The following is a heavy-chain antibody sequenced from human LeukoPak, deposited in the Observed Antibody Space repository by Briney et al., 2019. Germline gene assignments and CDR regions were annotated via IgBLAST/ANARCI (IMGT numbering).Heavy chain of an antibody. D-gene: IGHD1-26*01. CDR3: ASRTGSYYPFDS. CDR2: MYPGGSDI. V-gene: IGHV5-51*01. J-gene: IGHJ4*02. Sequence: GKSLKISCKGSGYSFSNYYIDWVRQMPGKGLEWMGVMYPGGSDIRYSPSFQGQVTISADKSIDTAYLQWSSLKASDSAMYYCASRTGSYYPFDSWGQGTLVTVSS. CDR1: GYSFSNYY.